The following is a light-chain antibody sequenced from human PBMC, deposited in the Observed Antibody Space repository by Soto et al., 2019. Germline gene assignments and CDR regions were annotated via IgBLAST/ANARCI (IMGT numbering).Light chain of an antibody. CDR2: GAS. CDR3: QQYGSSPPT. CDR1: QSVRSSY. V-gene: IGKV3-20*01. Sequence: EIVLTQSPGTLSLSPGERATLSCRASQSVRSSYLAWYQQKPGQAPRLLIYGASSRATGIPDRFSGSGSGIDFTLTISRLEPEDFAVYYCQQYGSSPPTFGQGTKLETK. J-gene: IGKJ2*01.